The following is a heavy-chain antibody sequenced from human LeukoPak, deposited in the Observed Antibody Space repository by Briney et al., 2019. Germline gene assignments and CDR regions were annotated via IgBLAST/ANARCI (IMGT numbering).Heavy chain of an antibody. J-gene: IGHJ6*04. CDR3: ARGVPFGEKGIDV. V-gene: IGHV3-13*01. CDR1: GFTFSSYD. CDR2: INIAGDT. Sequence: GGSLRLSCAASGFTFSSYDMYWVRQSTGEGLEWVSAINIAGDTYYAASAKGRFTISRENAKNSLSLQMNSLRAGDTAVYYCARGVPFGEKGIDVWGKGTTVIVSS. D-gene: IGHD3-10*01.